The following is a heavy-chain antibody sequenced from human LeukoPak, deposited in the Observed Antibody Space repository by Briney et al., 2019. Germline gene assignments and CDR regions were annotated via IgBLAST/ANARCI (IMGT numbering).Heavy chain of an antibody. CDR1: GGSISSYY. Sequence: SETLSLTCTVSGGSISSYYWSWIRLPPGKGLEWIGYIYYTGATYYNPSLKSRVTISLDTSKNQFSLKLSSVTAADAAVYYCARAGYSYGTGYYFDYWGQGALATVSS. J-gene: IGHJ4*02. D-gene: IGHD5-18*01. V-gene: IGHV4-59*01. CDR2: IYYTGAT. CDR3: ARAGYSYGTGYYFDY.